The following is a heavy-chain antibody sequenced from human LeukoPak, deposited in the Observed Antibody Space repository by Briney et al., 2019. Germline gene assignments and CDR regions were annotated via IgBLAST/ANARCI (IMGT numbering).Heavy chain of an antibody. Sequence: PGGSLRLSCVASGFTFSSYWMHWVRQAPGKGLVWVSRINSDGSSTSYADSVRGRFTISRDNAKNTLYLQMNSLRAEDTAVYYCARDADLNTMIVVVPFDYWGQGTLVTVSS. CDR3: ARDADLNTMIVVVPFDY. CDR1: GFTFSSYW. D-gene: IGHD3-22*01. CDR2: INSDGSST. J-gene: IGHJ4*02. V-gene: IGHV3-74*01.